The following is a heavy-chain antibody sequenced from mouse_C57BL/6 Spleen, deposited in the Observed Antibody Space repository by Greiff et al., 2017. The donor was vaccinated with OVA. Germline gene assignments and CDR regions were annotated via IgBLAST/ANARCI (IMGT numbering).Heavy chain of an antibody. CDR1: GYTFTSYW. CDR2: INPSNGGT. J-gene: IGHJ4*01. D-gene: IGHD2-3*01. V-gene: IGHV1-53*01. CDR3: ARREWLLRAMDY. Sequence: QVHVKQPGTELVKPGASVKLSCKASGYTFTSYWMHWVKQRPGQGLEWIGNINPSNGGTNYNEKFKSKATLTVDKSSSTAYMQLSSLTSEDSAVYYCARREWLLRAMDYWGQGTSVTVSS.